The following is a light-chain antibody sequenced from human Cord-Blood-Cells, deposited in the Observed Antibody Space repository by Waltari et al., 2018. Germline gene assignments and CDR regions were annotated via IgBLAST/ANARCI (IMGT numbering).Light chain of an antibody. CDR3: QQYNSYST. CDR2: DAS. J-gene: IGKJ1*01. CDR1: QSISSW. Sequence: DIQMTQSPSTLSASVGDRVTITCRASQSISSWLAWYQQKPGKAPKLLIYDASSFESGVPSRFGSSGSGTAFTLTISSLQPDDFATYYCQQYNSYSTFGQGTKVEIK. V-gene: IGKV1-5*01.